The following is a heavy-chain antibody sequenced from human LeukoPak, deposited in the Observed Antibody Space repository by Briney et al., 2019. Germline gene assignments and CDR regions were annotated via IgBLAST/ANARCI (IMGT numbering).Heavy chain of an antibody. D-gene: IGHD4-23*01. J-gene: IGHJ4*02. CDR2: ISGSGGST. Sequence: GGSLRLSCAASGFTFSSYAMSWVRQAPGKGLEWVSAISGSGGSTYYADSVKGRFTISRDNSKNTLYLQTNSLRAEDTAVYYCAKDPRDYGGNFAGYWGQGTLVTVSS. V-gene: IGHV3-23*01. CDR3: AKDPRDYGGNFAGY. CDR1: GFTFSSYA.